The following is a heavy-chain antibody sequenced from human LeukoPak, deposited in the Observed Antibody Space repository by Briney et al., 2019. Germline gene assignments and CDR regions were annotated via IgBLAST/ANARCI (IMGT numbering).Heavy chain of an antibody. CDR1: GFTFSSYW. CDR2: IKQDGSEK. Sequence: PGGSLRLSCAASGFTFSSYWMSWVRQAPGKGLEWVANIKQDGSEKYYVDSVKGRFTISRDNAKNSLYLQMNGLRAEDTAVYHCAKRFGSGSYYNVWYYYYYMDVWGKGTTVTVSS. V-gene: IGHV3-7*01. J-gene: IGHJ6*03. CDR3: AKRFGSGSYYNVWYYYYYMDV. D-gene: IGHD3-10*01.